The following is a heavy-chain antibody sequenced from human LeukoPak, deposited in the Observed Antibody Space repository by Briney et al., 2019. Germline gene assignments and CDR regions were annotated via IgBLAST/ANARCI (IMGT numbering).Heavy chain of an antibody. D-gene: IGHD3-10*01. CDR3: AREGHTYGSDY. CDR2: ISQSGTTI. J-gene: IGHJ4*02. Sequence: PGGSLRLSCAASGFTFSSYAMSWVRQAPGKGLEWLSYISQSGTTIYYADSVKGRFAFSRDNGKNSLYLQMNSLRADDTGIYYCAREGHTYGSDYWGQGTLVTVSS. CDR1: GFTFSSYA. V-gene: IGHV3-48*04.